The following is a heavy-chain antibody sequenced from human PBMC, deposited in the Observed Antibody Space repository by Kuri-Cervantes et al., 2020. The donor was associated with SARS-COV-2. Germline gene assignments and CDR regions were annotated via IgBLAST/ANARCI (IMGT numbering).Heavy chain of an antibody. D-gene: IGHD2-2*01. CDR3: ASVSYCSSTSCHIYYYYGMDV. CDR1: GYTFISYA. Sequence: ASVKVSCKASGYTFISYATHWVRQAPGQRLEWMGWINAGNGNTKYSQKFQGRVTITRDTSASTAYMELSSLRSEDTAVYYCASVSYCSSTSCHIYYYYGMDVWGQGTTVTVSS. J-gene: IGHJ6*02. V-gene: IGHV1-3*01. CDR2: INAGNGNT.